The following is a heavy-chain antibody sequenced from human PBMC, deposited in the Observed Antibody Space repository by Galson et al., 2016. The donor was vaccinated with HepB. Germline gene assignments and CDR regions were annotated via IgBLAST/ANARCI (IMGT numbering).Heavy chain of an antibody. CDR2: IYPGGSDT. CDR1: GYSFTSYW. J-gene: IGHJ6*02. Sequence: QSGAEVKKPGESLKISCKGSGYSFTSYWIGWVRQMSGKGLEWMGIIYPGGSDTRYSPSLQGQVTISADKSISTAYLQWSSLKASDTAMYYCATLIAAVGHDCYNGVDVWGQGTTVTVSS. CDR3: ATLIAAVGHDCYNGVDV. D-gene: IGHD6-13*01. V-gene: IGHV5-51*01.